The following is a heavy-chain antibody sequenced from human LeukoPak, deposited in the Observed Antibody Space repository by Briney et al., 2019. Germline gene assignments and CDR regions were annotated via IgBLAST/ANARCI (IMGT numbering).Heavy chain of an antibody. CDR3: AKAYSSSSVFAFDI. CDR2: ISWDSGSI. Sequence: GGSLRLSCAASGFTFDDYAMHGVRQAPGKGLEWVSGISWDSGSIGYADSVKGGFTISRDNAKNSLYLQMNSLRAEDTALYYCAKAYSSSSVFAFDIWGQGTMVTVSS. CDR1: GFTFDDYA. J-gene: IGHJ3*02. D-gene: IGHD6-6*01. V-gene: IGHV3-9*01.